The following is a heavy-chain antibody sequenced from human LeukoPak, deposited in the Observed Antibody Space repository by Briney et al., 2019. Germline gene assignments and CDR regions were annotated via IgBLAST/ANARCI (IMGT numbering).Heavy chain of an antibody. CDR2: INPSGGST. Sequence: ASVKVSYKASGYTFTSYYMHWVRQAPGQGLEWMGLINPSGGSTSYAQKFQGRVTMTRDTSTSTVYMELSSLRSEATAVYYFPRGYCGGDCYDAFDISGAGTMVTVSS. V-gene: IGHV1-46*01. D-gene: IGHD2-21*02. CDR1: GYTFTSYY. CDR3: PRGYCGGDCYDAFDI. J-gene: IGHJ3*02.